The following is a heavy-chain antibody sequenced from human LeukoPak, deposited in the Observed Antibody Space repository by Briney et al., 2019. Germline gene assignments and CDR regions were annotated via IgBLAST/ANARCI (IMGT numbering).Heavy chain of an antibody. CDR2: IYYSGST. Sequence: PSETLSLTCTVSGDSISTYYWSWIRQPPGKGLEWIGYIYYSGSTNYNPSLKSRVTISVDTSKNQFSLKLSSVTAADTAVYYCARAAGYYYYYYYMDVWGKGTTVTVSS. V-gene: IGHV4-59*01. CDR1: GDSISTYY. J-gene: IGHJ6*03. D-gene: IGHD6-19*01. CDR3: ARAAGYYYYYYYMDV.